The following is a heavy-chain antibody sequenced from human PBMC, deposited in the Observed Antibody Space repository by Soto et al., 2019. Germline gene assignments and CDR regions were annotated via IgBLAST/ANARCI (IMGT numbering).Heavy chain of an antibody. CDR3: ARDNTVTTGGFDY. J-gene: IGHJ4*02. D-gene: IGHD4-4*01. Sequence: SETLSLTCIVSGGSISSGGYYWSWIRQHPGKGLEWIGYIYYSGSTYYNPSLKSRVTISVDTSKNQFSLKLSSVTAADTAVYYCARDNTVTTGGFDYWGQGTLVTVSS. CDR2: IYYSGST. V-gene: IGHV4-31*03. CDR1: GGSISSGGYY.